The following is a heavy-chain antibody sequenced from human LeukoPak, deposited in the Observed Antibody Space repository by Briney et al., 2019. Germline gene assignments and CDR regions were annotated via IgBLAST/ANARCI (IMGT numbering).Heavy chain of an antibody. D-gene: IGHD2-2*01. CDR1: GFTFSSYA. V-gene: IGHV3-23*01. CDR3: AKGGTGPAVYYYYYMDV. Sequence: GGSLRLSCAASGFTFSSYAMSWVRQAPGKGLEWVSAVSGSGGTTFYADPVKGRFTISRDNSKKTLYLQMNSLRAEDTAVYYCAKGGTGPAVYYYYYMDVWGKGTTVTISS. J-gene: IGHJ6*03. CDR2: VSGSGGTT.